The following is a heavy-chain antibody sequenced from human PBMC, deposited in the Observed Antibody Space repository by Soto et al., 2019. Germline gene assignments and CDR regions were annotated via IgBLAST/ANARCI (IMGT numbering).Heavy chain of an antibody. CDR2: IRAYNGNT. CDR1: GYTFTXXX. Sequence: QVQLVQSGAEVKKPGASVKVSCKASGYTFTXXXXXWVRQAPGQGLEWMGWIRAYNGNTNYAQKXXXXXXXXXXXXXXXXXXXXXXXXXXXXXXXXXXXXXXXMDVXGQGTTVTVSS. J-gene: IGHJ6*02. V-gene: IGHV1-18*01. CDR3: XXXXXXMDV.